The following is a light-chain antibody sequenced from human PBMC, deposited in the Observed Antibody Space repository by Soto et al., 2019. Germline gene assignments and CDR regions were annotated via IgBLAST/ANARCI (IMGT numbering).Light chain of an antibody. CDR2: EAT. J-gene: IGLJ3*02. CDR1: GSDIGAYNY. Sequence: QSALTQPASVSGSPGQSITISCTGTGSDIGAYNYVSWYQHHRGKAPQLMNYEATDRPSGVSNRFSGSKSGNTSSLTISGLQAEDEADYYCSSYATSATWVFGGGTKLTVL. CDR3: SSYATSATWV. V-gene: IGLV2-14*01.